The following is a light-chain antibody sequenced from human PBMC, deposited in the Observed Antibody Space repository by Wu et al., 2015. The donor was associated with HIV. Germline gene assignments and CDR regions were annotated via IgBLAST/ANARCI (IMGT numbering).Light chain of an antibody. J-gene: IGKJ1*01. V-gene: IGKV3-20*01. Sequence: EIVLTQSPATLSLSPGERATLSCRASQSVSSSLAWYQQKPGQAPRLLIYDTSNRATGIPDRFSGSGSGTDFTLTISRLEPEDFAVYYCQQYGSSPWTFGQGTKVEIK. CDR2: DTS. CDR1: QSVSSS. CDR3: QQYGSSPWT.